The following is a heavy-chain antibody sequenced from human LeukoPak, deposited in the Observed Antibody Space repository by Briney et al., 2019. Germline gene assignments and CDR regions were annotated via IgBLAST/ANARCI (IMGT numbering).Heavy chain of an antibody. V-gene: IGHV4-30-2*01. CDR2: IYHSGST. CDR3: ARDPGDNWFDP. J-gene: IGHJ5*02. CDR1: GGSISNGGYY. Sequence: SQTLSLTCTVSGGSISNGGYYWSWIRQPPGKGLEWIGYIYHSGSTYYNPSLKSRVTISVDRSKNQFSLKLSSVTAADTAVYYCARDPGDNWFDPWGQGTLVTVSS.